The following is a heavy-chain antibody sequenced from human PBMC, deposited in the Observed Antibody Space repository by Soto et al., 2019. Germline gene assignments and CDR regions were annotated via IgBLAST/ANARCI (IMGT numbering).Heavy chain of an antibody. Sequence: QLQLQESGPGLVKPSETLSLTCTVSGGSISSSSYYWGWIRQPPGKGLEWIGSIYYSGSTYYNPSLKSRVTISVDTSKNQFSLKLSSVTAADTAVYYCARHSDYYGSGSDYWGQGTLVTISS. V-gene: IGHV4-39*01. CDR3: ARHSDYYGSGSDY. CDR2: IYYSGST. D-gene: IGHD3-10*01. J-gene: IGHJ4*02. CDR1: GGSISSSSYY.